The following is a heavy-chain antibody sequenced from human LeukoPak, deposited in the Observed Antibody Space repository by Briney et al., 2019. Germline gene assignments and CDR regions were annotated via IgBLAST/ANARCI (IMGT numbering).Heavy chain of an antibody. CDR3: AKVGPPPRKVTSPRYGMDV. D-gene: IGHD4-17*01. V-gene: IGHV3-43*02. CDR2: ISGDGGST. Sequence: PGGSLRLSCVASGFTFSSYAMSWVRQAPGKGLEWVSAISGDGGSTYYADSVKGRFTISRDNSKNSLYLQMNSLRTEDTALYYCAKVGPPPRKVTSPRYGMDVWGQGTTVTVSS. CDR1: GFTFSSYA. J-gene: IGHJ6*02.